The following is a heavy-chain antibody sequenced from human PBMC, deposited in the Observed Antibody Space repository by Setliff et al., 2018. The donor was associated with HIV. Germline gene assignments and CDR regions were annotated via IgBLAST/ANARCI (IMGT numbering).Heavy chain of an antibody. CDR1: GFSFSKYA. V-gene: IGHV3-64D*06. CDR2: ISSNGFST. J-gene: IGHJ5*01. D-gene: IGHD3-3*01. CDR3: VKSVGDFWNRGFDS. Sequence: PGESLKISCSASGFSFSKYAMHWVRQAPGKGLEYVSDISSNGFSTYYTESVKGRFTVSRDNSKNTLYLQMNSLRPGDTAVYYCVKSVGDFWNRGFDSWGQGTQVTVSS.